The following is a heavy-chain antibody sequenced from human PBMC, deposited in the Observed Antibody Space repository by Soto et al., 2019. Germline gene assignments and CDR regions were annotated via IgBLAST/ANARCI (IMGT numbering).Heavy chain of an antibody. Sequence: AAVKVSCKASGGTFSSYAISWVRQAPGQGLEWMGWISTDNGNTHSARKLHGRVTMTTDTSTSTAYMEVMSLRSEDTAVYYCAREGRKLVLLGPPNSYYYYYGMDVWGQGTTVTVSS. CDR3: AREGRKLVLLGPPNSYYYYYGMDV. CDR2: ISTDNGNT. D-gene: IGHD6-13*01. V-gene: IGHV1-18*01. J-gene: IGHJ6*02. CDR1: GGTFSSYA.